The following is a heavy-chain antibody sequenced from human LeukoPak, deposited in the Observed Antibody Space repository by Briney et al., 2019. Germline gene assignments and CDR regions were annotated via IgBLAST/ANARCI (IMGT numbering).Heavy chain of an antibody. V-gene: IGHV4-30-4*01. CDR3: ARLNYYDSSGYFDY. CDR2: IYYSGST. D-gene: IGHD3-22*01. Sequence: SETLSLTCTVSGGSISSGDYYWSWIRQPPGKGLEWIGYIYYSGSTYYNPSLKSRVTISVDTSKNQCSLKLSSVTAAGTAVYYCARLNYYDSSGYFDYWGQGTLVTVSS. J-gene: IGHJ4*02. CDR1: GGSISSGDYY.